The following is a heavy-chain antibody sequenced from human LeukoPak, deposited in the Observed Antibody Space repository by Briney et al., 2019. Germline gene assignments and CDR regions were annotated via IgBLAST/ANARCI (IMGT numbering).Heavy chain of an antibody. CDR3: ARQTKSIAARRNWFDP. J-gene: IGHJ5*02. CDR1: GGSISSSSYY. Sequence: SETLSLTCTVSGGSISSSSYYWGWIRQPPGKGLEWIGSIYYSGSTYYNPSLKSRVTISVDTSKNQFSLKLSPVTAADTAVYYCARQTKSIAARRNWFDPWGQGTLVTVSS. D-gene: IGHD6-6*01. V-gene: IGHV4-39*01. CDR2: IYYSGST.